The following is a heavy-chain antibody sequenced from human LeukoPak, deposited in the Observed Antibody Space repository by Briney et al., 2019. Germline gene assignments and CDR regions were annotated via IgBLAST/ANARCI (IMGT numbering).Heavy chain of an antibody. D-gene: IGHD6-13*01. J-gene: IGHJ6*02. CDR2: IWYDGSNK. Sequence: GGSLRLSCAASGFTFSSYGMHWVRQAPGKGLEWVAVIWYDGSNKYYADSVKGRFTISRDNSKNTLYLQMNSLRAEDTAVYYCAKDDSSSWYVGGYYYYGMDVWGQGTTVTVSS. CDR1: GFTFSSYG. CDR3: AKDDSSSWYVGGYYYYGMDV. V-gene: IGHV3-33*06.